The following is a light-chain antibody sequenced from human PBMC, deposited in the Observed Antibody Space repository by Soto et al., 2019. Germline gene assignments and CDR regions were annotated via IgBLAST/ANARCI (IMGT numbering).Light chain of an antibody. Sequence: QAVLTQSPSASASLGASVKLTCTLSSGHSSYAIAWHQQQPEKGPRYLMKLNSDGSHSKGDGIPDRFSGSSSGAERYLTISSLQSEDEADYCCQTWGTGISVVFGGGTKLTVL. CDR3: QTWGTGISVV. CDR1: SGHSSYA. CDR2: LNSDGSH. V-gene: IGLV4-69*01. J-gene: IGLJ2*01.